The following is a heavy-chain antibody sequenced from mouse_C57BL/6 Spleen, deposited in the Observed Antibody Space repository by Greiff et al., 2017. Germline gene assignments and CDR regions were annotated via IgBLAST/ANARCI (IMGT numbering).Heavy chain of an antibody. Sequence: QVQLKQPGAELVKPGASVKLSCKASGYTFTSYWMHWVKQRPGQGLEWIGMIHPNSGSTNYNEKFKSKATLTVDKSSSTAYMQLSSLTSEDSAVYYCARNYDYDDGWYFDVWGTGTTVTVSS. CDR1: GYTFTSYW. J-gene: IGHJ1*03. D-gene: IGHD2-4*01. CDR3: ARNYDYDDGWYFDV. V-gene: IGHV1-64*01. CDR2: IHPNSGST.